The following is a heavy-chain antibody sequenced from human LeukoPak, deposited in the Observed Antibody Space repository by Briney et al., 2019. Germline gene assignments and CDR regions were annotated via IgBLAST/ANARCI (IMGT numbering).Heavy chain of an antibody. D-gene: IGHD1-26*01. Sequence: GGSLRLSCAASGFTFSSYAMSWVRQAPGKGLEWVSAISGSGGSTYYADSVKGRFTISRDNSKNTLYLQMNSLRAEDTAVYYCARVGWDYYYMDVWGKGTTVTVSS. CDR2: ISGSGGST. CDR3: ARVGWDYYYMDV. J-gene: IGHJ6*03. V-gene: IGHV3-23*01. CDR1: GFTFSSYA.